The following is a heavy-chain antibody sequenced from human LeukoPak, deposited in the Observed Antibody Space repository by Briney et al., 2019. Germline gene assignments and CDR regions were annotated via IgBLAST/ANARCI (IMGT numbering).Heavy chain of an antibody. CDR1: GGSISSYH. Sequence: SETLSLTCTVSGGSISSYHWSWIRKPPGKGLEWIGFFYYSGSTNYNPTLKSRVTISVDTSKNQFSLKLSSVTAADTAVYYCARDLYGSGSYANSWGQGTLVTVSS. J-gene: IGHJ4*02. D-gene: IGHD3-10*01. CDR2: FYYSGST. V-gene: IGHV4-59*01. CDR3: ARDLYGSGSYANS.